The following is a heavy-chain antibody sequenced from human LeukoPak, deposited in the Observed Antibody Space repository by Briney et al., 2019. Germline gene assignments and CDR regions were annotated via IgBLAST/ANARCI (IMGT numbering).Heavy chain of an antibody. Sequence: PGKSLRLSCAASGFTFSSYGMHWVRQAPGKGLEWVAIISYDRSNKYYSDPVKGRFTISRDNSKNTLYLQMNSLRTEDTAVYYCAKDSFDKPLAPAPAAIDPWGQGTLVTVSS. CDR3: AKDSFDKPLAPAPAAIDP. CDR2: ISYDRSNK. CDR1: GFTFSSYG. D-gene: IGHD2-2*01. V-gene: IGHV3-30*18. J-gene: IGHJ5*02.